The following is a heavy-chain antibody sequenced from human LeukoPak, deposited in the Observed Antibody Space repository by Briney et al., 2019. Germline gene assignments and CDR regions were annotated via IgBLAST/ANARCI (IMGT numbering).Heavy chain of an antibody. CDR3: AREIEDSSSWSLDY. D-gene: IGHD6-13*01. V-gene: IGHV3-11*04. J-gene: IGHJ4*02. CDR1: GFTFSSYA. Sequence: GGSLRLSCAASGFTFSSYAMSRIRQAPGKGLEWVSYISSSGSTIYYADSVKGRFTISRDNAKNSLYLQMNSLRAEDTAVYYCAREIEDSSSWSLDYWGQGTLVTVSS. CDR2: ISSSGSTI.